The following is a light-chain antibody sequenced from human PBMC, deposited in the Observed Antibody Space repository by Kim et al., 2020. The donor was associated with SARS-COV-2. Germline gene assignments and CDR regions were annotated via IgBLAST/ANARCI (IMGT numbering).Light chain of an antibody. CDR3: QAWDSSSAV. J-gene: IGLJ3*02. CDR1: KLGDKY. V-gene: IGLV3-1*01. Sequence: VSQEQTASITCSGDKLGDKYACWYQQKPGQSPVRVIYQDSKRPSGIPERFSGSNSGNTATLTISGTQAMDEADYYCQAWDSSSAVFGGGTQRTVL. CDR2: QDS.